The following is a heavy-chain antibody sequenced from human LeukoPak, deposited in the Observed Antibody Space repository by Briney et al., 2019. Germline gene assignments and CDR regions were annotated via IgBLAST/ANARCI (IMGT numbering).Heavy chain of an antibody. CDR1: GYTFTGYY. V-gene: IGHV1-2*06. CDR2: INPNSGGT. J-gene: IGHJ4*02. D-gene: IGHD3-3*01. Sequence: SVKVSCKASGYTFTGYYMHWVRQAPGQGLEWMGRINPNSGGTNYAQKFQGRVTMTRDTSISTAYMELSRLRSDDTAVYYCAIGFWSGYYFDYWGQGTLVTVSS. CDR3: AIGFWSGYYFDY.